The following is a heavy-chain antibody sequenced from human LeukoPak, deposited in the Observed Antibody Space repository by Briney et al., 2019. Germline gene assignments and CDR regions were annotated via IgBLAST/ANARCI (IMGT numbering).Heavy chain of an antibody. CDR1: GVTFSKYA. CDR3: AARGTMFRFFDH. Sequence: SVKVSCKASGVTFSKYAFNWVRQAPGHGLEWMGSVIPTLDRISYAQRFQGRVTIAADESTSTVYMQLSSLRFEDTATYYCAARGTMFRFFDHWGQGTLVTISA. J-gene: IGHJ4*02. CDR2: VIPTLDRI. V-gene: IGHV1-69*11. D-gene: IGHD3-10*01.